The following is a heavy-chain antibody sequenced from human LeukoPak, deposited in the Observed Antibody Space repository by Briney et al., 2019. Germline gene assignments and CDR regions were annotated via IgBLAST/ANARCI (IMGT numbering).Heavy chain of an antibody. CDR1: GGTFSSYA. CDR3: ARDRPVTTGGGFDY. V-gene: IGHV1-69*06. Sequence: SVKVSCKASGGTFSSYAISWVRQAPGQGLEWMGRTIPIFGTANYAQKFQGRVTITADKSTSTAYMELSSLRSEDTAVYYCARDRPVTTGGGFDYWGQGTLVTVSS. CDR2: TIPIFGTA. D-gene: IGHD4-17*01. J-gene: IGHJ4*02.